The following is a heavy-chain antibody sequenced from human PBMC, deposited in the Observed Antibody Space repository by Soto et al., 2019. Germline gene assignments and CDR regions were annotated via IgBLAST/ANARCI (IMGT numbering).Heavy chain of an antibody. D-gene: IGHD4-17*01. CDR3: TKVSYGDDAFDI. Sequence: EVQLLESGGGLVQPGGSLRLSCAASGFTFSSYAMSWVRQAPGRGLEWVSGISGGGGATYYADSVKGRFTISRDNFKNTLYVQMNSLRAEHTAVYYCTKVSYGDDAFDIWGQGTMVTVSS. CDR2: ISGGGGAT. CDR1: GFTFSSYA. V-gene: IGHV3-23*01. J-gene: IGHJ3*02.